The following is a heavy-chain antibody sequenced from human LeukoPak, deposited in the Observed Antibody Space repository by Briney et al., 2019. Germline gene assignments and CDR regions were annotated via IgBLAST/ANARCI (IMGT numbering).Heavy chain of an antibody. J-gene: IGHJ5*02. CDR2: IIPIFGTA. D-gene: IGHD6-13*01. CDR1: GGTFSSYA. Sequence: SVKVSCKASGGTFSSYAISWVRQAPGQGLEWMGGIIPIFGTANYAQKFQGRVTNTTDESTSTAYMELSSLRSEDTAVYYCARGYSSTLDPWGQGTLVTVSS. V-gene: IGHV1-69*05. CDR3: ARGYSSTLDP.